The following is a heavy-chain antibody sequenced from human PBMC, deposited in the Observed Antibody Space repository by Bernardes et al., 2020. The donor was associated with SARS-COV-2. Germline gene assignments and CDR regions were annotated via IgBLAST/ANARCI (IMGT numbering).Heavy chain of an antibody. J-gene: IGHJ5*02. CDR3: ARDGMGATSWFDP. D-gene: IGHD1-26*01. CDR1: GYTFPGYY. Sequence: ASVKVSCKSSGYTFPGYYMHWVRQAPGQGLEWMGWINPNGGGTNYAQKFQGRVTMTRDTSISTAYMELSRLRSDDTAVYYCARDGMGATSWFDPWGQGTLVTVSS. CDR2: INPNGGGT. V-gene: IGHV1-2*02.